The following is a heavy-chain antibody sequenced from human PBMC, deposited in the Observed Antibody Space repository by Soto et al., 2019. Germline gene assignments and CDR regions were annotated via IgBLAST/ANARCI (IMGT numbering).Heavy chain of an antibody. D-gene: IGHD5-18*01. CDR3: ASLSRLPNYYFDY. CDR2: IYYSGST. J-gene: IGHJ4*02. V-gene: IGHV4-39*01. CDR1: GGSISSSSHY. Sequence: SETLSLTCTVSGGSISSSSHYWGWIRQPPGKGLEWIGSIYYSGSTYYNPSLKSRVTISVDTSKNQFSLKLSSVTAADTAVYYCASLSRLPNYYFDYWGQGTLVTVS.